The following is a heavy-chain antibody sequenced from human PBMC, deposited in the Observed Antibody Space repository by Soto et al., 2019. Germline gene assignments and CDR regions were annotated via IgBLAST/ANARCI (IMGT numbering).Heavy chain of an antibody. Sequence: QVQLVESGGGVVQPGRSLRLSCAAYEFTFSNYGMHWVRQAPGKGLEWVAVILNDGSNRYHADSVKDRFTISRDNSKNTLYLQMNSLRAEDTAVYYCARDDEYSGNGMDVWGQGTTVTVSP. CDR2: ILNDGSNR. J-gene: IGHJ6*01. D-gene: IGHD3-10*01. CDR3: ARDDEYSGNGMDV. CDR1: EFTFSNYG. V-gene: IGHV3-33*01.